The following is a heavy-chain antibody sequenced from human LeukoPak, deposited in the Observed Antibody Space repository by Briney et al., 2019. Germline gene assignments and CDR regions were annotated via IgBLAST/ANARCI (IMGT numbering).Heavy chain of an antibody. J-gene: IGHJ4*02. V-gene: IGHV3-23*01. D-gene: IGHD2-2*01. Sequence: GGSLRLSCAASGFTFNNYGMGWVRQTPGKGLEWVATIGTSGANTYHADSVKGRFTISRDNSKNTLYLQVNSLRAEDTALYYCARGGYCSSISCPFDYWGPGTLVTVSS. CDR2: IGTSGANT. CDR1: GFTFNNYG. CDR3: ARGGYCSSISCPFDY.